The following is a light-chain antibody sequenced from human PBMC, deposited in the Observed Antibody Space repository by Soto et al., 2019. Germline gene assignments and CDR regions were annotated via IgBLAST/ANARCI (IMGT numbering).Light chain of an antibody. CDR3: QQYMSYS. CDR1: QSVSSD. J-gene: IGKJ1*01. CDR2: GAS. Sequence: EIVMTQSPATLSVSPGERATLSCRASQSVSSDLAWYQQKPGQAPRLLIYGASTRATGIPARFSGSGSGTEFTLTISSLQPDDFATYYCQQYMSYSFGQGTKVDIK. V-gene: IGKV3-15*01.